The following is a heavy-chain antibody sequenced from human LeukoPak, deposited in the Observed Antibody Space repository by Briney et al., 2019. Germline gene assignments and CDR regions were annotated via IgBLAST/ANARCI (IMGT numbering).Heavy chain of an antibody. CDR1: GFTFSSYA. V-gene: IGHV3-23*01. D-gene: IGHD4-17*01. CDR2: ISGSGGST. J-gene: IGHJ4*02. Sequence: RAGGSLRLSCAASGFTFSSYAMSWVRQAPGKGLEWVSAISGSGGSTYYADSVKGRFTISRDNSKSTLYLQMNSLRAEDTAVYYRAKDSLYGDPLDYWGQGTLVTVSS. CDR3: AKDSLYGDPLDY.